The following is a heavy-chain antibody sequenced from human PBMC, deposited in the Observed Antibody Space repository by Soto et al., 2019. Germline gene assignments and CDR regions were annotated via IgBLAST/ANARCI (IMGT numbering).Heavy chain of an antibody. CDR3: AKDLLSGARPFNWFDH. D-gene: IGHD6-6*01. J-gene: IGHJ5*02. V-gene: IGHV3-23*01. Sequence: GSLRLSCAASGFTFSSYAMSWVRQAPGKGLEWVSAISGSGGSTYYADSVKGRFTISRDNSKNTLYLQMNSLRAEDTAVYYCAKDLLSGARPFNWFDHWGQGTLVTVSS. CDR2: ISGSGGST. CDR1: GFTFSSYA.